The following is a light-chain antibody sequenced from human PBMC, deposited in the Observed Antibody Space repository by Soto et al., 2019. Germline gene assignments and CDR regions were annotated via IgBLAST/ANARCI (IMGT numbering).Light chain of an antibody. V-gene: IGKV1-5*03. CDR2: KAS. J-gene: IGKJ1*01. Sequence: DIPMTQSPSTLSAFVGDTVTITCRASQSIDTWLAWHQQKPGRAPKILISKASALESGVPSRFSGSGSGTDFTLTIRDVHPDDFAIYYCQQYNSYRALGQGTKVDIK. CDR3: QQYNSYRA. CDR1: QSIDTW.